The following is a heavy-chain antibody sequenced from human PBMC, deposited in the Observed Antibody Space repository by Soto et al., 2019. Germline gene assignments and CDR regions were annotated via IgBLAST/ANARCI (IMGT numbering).Heavy chain of an antibody. Sequence: PSETLSLTCTVSGGSISSYYWSWIRQPPGKGLEWIGYIYYSGSTNYNPSLKSRVTISVDTSKNQFPLKLSSVTAADTAVYYCARGGSCDNCFDYWGQGTLVTVSS. CDR1: GGSISSYY. CDR3: ARGGSCDNCFDY. CDR2: IYYSGST. V-gene: IGHV4-59*01. J-gene: IGHJ4*02. D-gene: IGHD2-15*01.